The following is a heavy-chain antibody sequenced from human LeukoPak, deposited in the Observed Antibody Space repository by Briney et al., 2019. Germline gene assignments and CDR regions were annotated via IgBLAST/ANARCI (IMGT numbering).Heavy chain of an antibody. D-gene: IGHD4/OR15-4a*01. CDR2: IKQDGSEK. J-gene: IGHJ4*02. CDR3: VRGGGAFDY. Sequence: GGSLTLSCAASGFTFSDYYVSWVRQAPGKGLEWVANIKQDGSEKYYLDSVKGRFTISGDNAKKSVYVQMNSLRAEDTAVFYCVRGGGAFDYWGQGTLVTVSS. V-gene: IGHV3-7*04. CDR1: GFTFSDYY.